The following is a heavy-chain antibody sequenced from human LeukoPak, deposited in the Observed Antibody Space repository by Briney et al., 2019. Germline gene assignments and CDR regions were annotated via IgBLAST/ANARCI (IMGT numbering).Heavy chain of an antibody. D-gene: IGHD2/OR15-2a*01. CDR3: ARVNIPTPNYYYYMDV. CDR1: GFTFSSYA. V-gene: IGHV3-23*01. J-gene: IGHJ6*03. Sequence: GGSLRLSCAASGFTFSSYAMSWVRQAPGKGLEWVSAISGSGGSTYYADSVKGRFTISRDNAKNSLYLQMNSLRAEDTAVYYCARVNIPTPNYYYYMDVWGKGTTVTISS. CDR2: ISGSGGST.